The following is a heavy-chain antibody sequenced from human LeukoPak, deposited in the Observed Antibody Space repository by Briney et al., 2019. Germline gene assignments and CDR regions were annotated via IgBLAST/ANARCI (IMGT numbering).Heavy chain of an antibody. Sequence: SETLSLTCTVSGDSINSLDLWSWVRQPPGKGLEWIGEMYLSGTTHSNPSVKSRVTISIDKSKNQFFLNLSSVTAADTAVHYCAGLVGRYSSGLYYYYFDYWGQGTLVTVSS. D-gene: IGHD3-22*01. CDR2: MYLSGTT. J-gene: IGHJ4*02. V-gene: IGHV4-4*02. CDR1: GDSINSLDL. CDR3: AGLVGRYSSGLYYYYFDY.